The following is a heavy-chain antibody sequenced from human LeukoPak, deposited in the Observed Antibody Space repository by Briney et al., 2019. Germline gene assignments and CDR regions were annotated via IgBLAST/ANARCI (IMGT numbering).Heavy chain of an antibody. D-gene: IGHD6-13*01. Sequence: KTSETLSLTCTVSGGSISSYYWSWIRQPPGKGLEWIGYIYYSGSTNYNPSLKSRVTISVDTSKNQFSLKLSSVTAADTAVYYCARVFNRGAAAGINAFDIWGQGTMVTVSS. CDR1: GGSISSYY. V-gene: IGHV4-59*01. J-gene: IGHJ3*02. CDR2: IYYSGST. CDR3: ARVFNRGAAAGINAFDI.